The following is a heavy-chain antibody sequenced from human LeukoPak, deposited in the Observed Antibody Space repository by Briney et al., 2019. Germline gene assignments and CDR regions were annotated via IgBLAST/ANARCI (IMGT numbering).Heavy chain of an antibody. J-gene: IGHJ3*02. CDR3: AREESSGLVAFDI. CDR2: INPNSGGT. D-gene: IGHD6-19*01. CDR1: GYTFTGYF. Sequence: ASVKVSCKASGYTFTGYFIHWVRQAPGQGLEWMGWINPNSGGTNSAQKFQGRVTMTRDTSISTAYIDLTRLRSDDTAVYNCAREESSGLVAFDIWGQGTVVTVSS. V-gene: IGHV1-2*02.